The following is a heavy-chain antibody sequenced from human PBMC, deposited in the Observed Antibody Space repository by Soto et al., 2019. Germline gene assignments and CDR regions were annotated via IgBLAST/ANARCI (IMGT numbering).Heavy chain of an antibody. Sequence: ASVKVSCKASGYTFTSYAMHWVRQAPGQRLEWMGWINAGNGNTKYSQKFQGRVTITRDTSASTAYMELSSLRSEDTAVYYCARVLVGDFWSGYYVDPAEYFQHWGQGTLVTVSS. CDR1: GYTFTSYA. J-gene: IGHJ1*01. V-gene: IGHV1-3*01. CDR2: INAGNGNT. CDR3: ARVLVGDFWSGYYVDPAEYFQH. D-gene: IGHD3-3*01.